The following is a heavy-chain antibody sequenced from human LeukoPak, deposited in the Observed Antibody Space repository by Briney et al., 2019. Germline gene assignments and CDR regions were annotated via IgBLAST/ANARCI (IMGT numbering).Heavy chain of an antibody. D-gene: IGHD6-19*01. CDR2: ISSSGSTI. CDR3: AEDRDSSGWYPDFYYYYGMDV. J-gene: IGHJ6*04. CDR1: GFTFSDYY. V-gene: IGHV3-11*01. Sequence: GGSLRLSCAASGFTFSDYYMSWIRQAPGKGLEWVSYISSSGSTIYYADSVKGRFTISRDNSKNTLYLQMNSLRAEDTAVYYCAEDRDSSGWYPDFYYYYGMDVWGKGTTVTVSS.